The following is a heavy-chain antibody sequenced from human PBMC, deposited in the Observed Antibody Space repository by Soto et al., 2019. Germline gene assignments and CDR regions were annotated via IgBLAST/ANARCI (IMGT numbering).Heavy chain of an antibody. CDR2: ISCDGGST. V-gene: IGHV3-43*01. CDR1: GFTFDDYT. J-gene: IGHJ4*02. Sequence: EVQLVESGGVVVQPGGSLRLSCAASGFTFDDYTMHWVRQAPGKGLEWVSLISCDGGSTYYADSVKGRFTISRDNSKNSLYLQMNSLRTEDTALYYCAKDSRHSSSWYGSSPYYFDYWGQGTLVTVSS. CDR3: AKDSRHSSSWYGSSPYYFDY. D-gene: IGHD6-13*01.